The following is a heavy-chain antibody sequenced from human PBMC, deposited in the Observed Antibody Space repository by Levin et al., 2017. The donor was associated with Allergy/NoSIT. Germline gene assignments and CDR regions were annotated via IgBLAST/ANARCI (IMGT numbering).Heavy chain of an antibody. J-gene: IGHJ5*02. CDR3: ARGVAATDKTWALNDP. D-gene: IGHD2-15*01. Sequence: GASVKVSCKASGYTFTGYYMHWVRQAPGQGLEWMGWINPNSGGTNYAQKFQGRVTMTRDTSISTAYMELSRLRSDDTAVYYCARGVAATDKTWALNDPWGQGTLVTVSS. V-gene: IGHV1-2*02. CDR2: INPNSGGT. CDR1: GYTFTGYY.